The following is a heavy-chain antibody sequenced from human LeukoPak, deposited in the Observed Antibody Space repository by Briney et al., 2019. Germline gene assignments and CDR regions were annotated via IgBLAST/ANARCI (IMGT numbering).Heavy chain of an antibody. Sequence: GGSLRLSCAASGFTFSSYGMHWVRQAPGKGLEWVAFIRYDGSNKYYADSVKGRFTISRDNSKNTLYLQMNSLRGEDTAVYYCSRAHDSSWRNFDYWGQGSLVTVSS. V-gene: IGHV3-30*02. CDR3: SRAHDSSWRNFDY. J-gene: IGHJ4*02. CDR2: IRYDGSNK. CDR1: GFTFSSYG. D-gene: IGHD6-13*01.